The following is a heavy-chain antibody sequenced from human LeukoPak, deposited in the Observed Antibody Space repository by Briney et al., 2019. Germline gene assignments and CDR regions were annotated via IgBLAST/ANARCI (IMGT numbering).Heavy chain of an antibody. Sequence: GGSLRLSCAASGFTFSSYSMSWVRQAPGKGLEWVSSISSSSSYIYYADSVKGRFTISRDNAKNSLYLQMNSLRAEDTAVYYCARGGLGFGPRSPVSYYQGMDVWGQGTTVTVSS. CDR2: ISSSSSYI. CDR1: GFTFSSYS. D-gene: IGHD5-12*01. V-gene: IGHV3-21*01. CDR3: ARGGLGFGPRSPVSYYQGMDV. J-gene: IGHJ6*02.